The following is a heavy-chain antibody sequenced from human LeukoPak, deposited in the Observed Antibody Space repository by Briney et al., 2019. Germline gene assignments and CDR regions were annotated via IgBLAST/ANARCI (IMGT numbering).Heavy chain of an antibody. V-gene: IGHV3-23*01. CDR3: AKGTIDILTGQSYGMDV. Sequence: PGGSLRLSCAASGFTFSSYAMSWVRQAPGKGLEWVSAISGSGGSTYYADSVKGRFTISRDNSKNTLYLQMNRLRAEDTAVYYCAKGTIDILTGQSYGMDVWGQGTTVTVSS. CDR1: GFTFSSYA. CDR2: ISGSGGST. J-gene: IGHJ6*02. D-gene: IGHD3-9*01.